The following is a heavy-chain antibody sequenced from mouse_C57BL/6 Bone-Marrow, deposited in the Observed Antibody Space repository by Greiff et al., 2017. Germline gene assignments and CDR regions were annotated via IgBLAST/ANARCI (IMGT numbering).Heavy chain of an antibody. J-gene: IGHJ3*01. D-gene: IGHD1-1*02. CDR3: ARGGGWFAY. CDR1: GYTFTSYW. V-gene: IGHV1-61*01. Sequence: QVQLQQPGAELVRPGSSVKLSCKASGYTFTSYWMDWVKQRPGQGLEWIGNIYPSDSETHYNQKFKGKATLTVDKSSSTAYMQLSGLASEDSAVYYCARGGGWFAYWGQGTLVTVSA. CDR2: IYPSDSET.